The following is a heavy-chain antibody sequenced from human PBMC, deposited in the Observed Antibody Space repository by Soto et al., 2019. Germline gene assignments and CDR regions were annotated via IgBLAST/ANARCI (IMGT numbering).Heavy chain of an antibody. Sequence: QVHLLLQSGAEVKKPGSSVKVACKASGGNPSNSAISWVRQAPGQGLEWMGGIIPVFGIISHAQNFQGRVTITADESTSTAYMEQSSLRSEDTAVYFCAGGRIVVAGSSAYYSMDVWGQGTTVTVSS. CDR3: AGGRIVVAGSSAYYSMDV. CDR1: GGNPSNSA. CDR2: IIPVFGII. D-gene: IGHD6-19*01. J-gene: IGHJ6*02. V-gene: IGHV1-69*01.